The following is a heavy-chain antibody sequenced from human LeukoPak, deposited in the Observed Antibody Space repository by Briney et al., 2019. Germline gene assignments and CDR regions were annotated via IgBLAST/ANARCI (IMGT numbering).Heavy chain of an antibody. CDR2: ISAYNGNT. V-gene: IGHV1-18*01. J-gene: IGHJ4*02. Sequence: GASVKVSCKASGFTFTSYDINWVRQASGQGLEWMGWISAYNGNTNYAQKLQGRVTMTTDTSTSTAYMELRSLRSDDTAVYYCARDPLGFITDYWGQGTLVTVSS. CDR1: GFTFTSYD. D-gene: IGHD1-14*01. CDR3: ARDPLGFITDY.